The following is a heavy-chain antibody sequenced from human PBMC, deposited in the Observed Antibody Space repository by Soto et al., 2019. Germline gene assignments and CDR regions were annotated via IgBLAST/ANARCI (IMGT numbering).Heavy chain of an antibody. J-gene: IGHJ4*02. CDR1: GFTFSSYS. Sequence: LRLSCAASGFTFSSYSMNWVRQAPGKGLKWVSSISSSSSYIYYADSVKGRFTISRDNSKNTLYLQMNSLRAEDTAVYYCAREEAVAGTFDYWGQGTLVTVSS. V-gene: IGHV3-21*01. D-gene: IGHD6-19*01. CDR2: ISSSSSYI. CDR3: AREEAVAGTFDY.